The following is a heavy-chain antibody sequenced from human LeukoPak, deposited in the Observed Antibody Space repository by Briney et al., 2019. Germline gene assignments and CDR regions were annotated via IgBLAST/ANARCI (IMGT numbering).Heavy chain of an antibody. CDR3: ATNYSCDSINYGLDV. D-gene: IGHD2-21*01. V-gene: IGHV1-69*13. CDR1: GGTFSSFA. CDR2: IIPFFGTP. Sequence: ASVKVSCKASGGTFSSFAISWVRQAPGQGLEWMGGIIPFFGTPNYAQKFQGKITITADESTTTASMELSSLTSEDTVVYYCATNYSCDSINYGLDVWGQGTTISVSS. J-gene: IGHJ6*01.